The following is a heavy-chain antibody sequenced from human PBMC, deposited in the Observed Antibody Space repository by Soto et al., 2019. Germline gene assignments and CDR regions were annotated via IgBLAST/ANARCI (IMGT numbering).Heavy chain of an antibody. D-gene: IGHD1-26*01. Sequence: ASVKVSCKASGGTFSSYAISWVRQAPGQGLEWMGGIIPIFGTANYAQKFQGRVTITADESTSTAYMELSSLRSEDTAVYYCARGEKALGATAFDYWGQGTLVTVSS. V-gene: IGHV1-69*13. J-gene: IGHJ4*02. CDR2: IIPIFGTA. CDR1: GGTFSSYA. CDR3: ARGEKALGATAFDY.